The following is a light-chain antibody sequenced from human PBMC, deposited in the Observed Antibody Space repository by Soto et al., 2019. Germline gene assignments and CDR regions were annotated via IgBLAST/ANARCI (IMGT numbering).Light chain of an antibody. Sequence: EIVMTQSPATLSVSPGARATLSCRASQSVSSYLAWYQQKPGQAPRLLIYDASTRATGIPARFSGSGSGTEFTLTISSLQSEDFAIYYCQQRGKWPSTFGPGTKVEMK. V-gene: IGKV3-15*01. CDR2: DAS. J-gene: IGKJ2*02. CDR1: QSVSSY. CDR3: QQRGKWPST.